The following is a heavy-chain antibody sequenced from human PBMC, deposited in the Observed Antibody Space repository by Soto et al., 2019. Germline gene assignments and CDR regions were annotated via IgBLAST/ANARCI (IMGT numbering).Heavy chain of an antibody. J-gene: IGHJ4*02. CDR3: ARDRGSGMYYFDY. CDR1: GFTFSSYG. D-gene: IGHD3-10*01. Sequence: ESGGGVVQPGRSLKLSCAASGFTFSSYGMHWVRQAPGKGLEWVAVIWYDGSNKYYADSVKGRFTISRDNSKNTLYLQMNSLGAEDTAVYYCARDRGSGMYYFDYWGQGTLVTVSS. V-gene: IGHV3-33*01. CDR2: IWYDGSNK.